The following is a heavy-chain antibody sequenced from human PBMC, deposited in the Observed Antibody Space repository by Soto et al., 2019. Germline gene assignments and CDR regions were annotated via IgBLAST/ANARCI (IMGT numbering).Heavy chain of an antibody. J-gene: IGHJ3*02. CDR3: ARILLGYDAFDI. CDR2: ISSSSSYI. CDR1: GFTFSIYS. Sequence: GGSLRLSCAASGFTFSIYSMNWFRQAPGKGLEWVSSISSSSSYIYYADSVKGRFTISRDNAKNSLYLQMNSLRAEDTAVYYWARILLGYDAFDIWGQGTMVTVS. D-gene: IGHD2-15*01. V-gene: IGHV3-21*01.